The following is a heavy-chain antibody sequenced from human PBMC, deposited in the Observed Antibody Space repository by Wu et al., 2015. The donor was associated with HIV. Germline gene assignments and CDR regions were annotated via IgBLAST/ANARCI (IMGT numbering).Heavy chain of an antibody. CDR1: GYTFTGYY. D-gene: IGHD3-3*01. Sequence: QVQLVQSGAEVKKPGASVKVSCKASGYTFTGYYMHWVRQAPGQGLEWMGWINPNSGGTNYAQKFQGRVTMTRDTSISTAYMELSRLRSDDTAVYYCARDGELRFLEWNIGAYNWFDPVGPGNPGSPVSS. V-gene: IGHV1-2*02. CDR2: INPNSGGT. CDR3: ARDGELRFLEWNIGAYNWFDP. J-gene: IGHJ5*02.